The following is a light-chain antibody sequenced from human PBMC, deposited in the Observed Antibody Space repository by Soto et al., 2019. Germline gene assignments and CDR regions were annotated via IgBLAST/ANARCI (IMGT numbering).Light chain of an antibody. Sequence: DIQMTQSPSILSGSVADRVTSTCRASQTISSWFACYQQKPGKAPKPLSYKVSTFKSGVQSRFSGSRSGTEFTLTIISLHPDDFAAYCCQHYNSYSEAFGQGTKVDI. V-gene: IGKV1-5*03. J-gene: IGKJ1*01. CDR3: QHYNSYSEA. CDR2: KVS. CDR1: QTISSW.